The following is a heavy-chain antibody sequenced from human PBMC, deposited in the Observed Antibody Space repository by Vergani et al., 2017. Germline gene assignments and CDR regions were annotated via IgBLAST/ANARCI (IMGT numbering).Heavy chain of an antibody. CDR2: INSDGDST. J-gene: IGHJ6*03. V-gene: IGHV3-74*01. CDR1: GFTFSNYW. D-gene: IGHD1-26*01. CDR3: ARDGWELLDYFYYMDV. Sequence: VQLVESGGGLVQPGGSLRLSCTASGFTFSNYWMQWVRQAPGKGRMWVSRINSDGDSTSYADYVKGRFTISRDNAKNTLYLQMDSLRAEDTAVYYCARDGWELLDYFYYMDVWGKGTTVTVSS.